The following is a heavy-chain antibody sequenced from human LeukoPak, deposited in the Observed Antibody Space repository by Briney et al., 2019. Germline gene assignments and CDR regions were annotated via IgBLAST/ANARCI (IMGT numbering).Heavy chain of an antibody. Sequence: SQTLSLTCTVSGGSISSGSYYWSWIRQPAGKGLEWIGRIYTSGSTNYNPSLKSRVTISVDTSKNQFSLKLSSVTAADTAVYYCARGFFDYWGQGTLVTVSS. V-gene: IGHV4-61*02. CDR2: IYTSGST. J-gene: IGHJ4*02. CDR1: GGSISSGSYY. CDR3: ARGFFDY.